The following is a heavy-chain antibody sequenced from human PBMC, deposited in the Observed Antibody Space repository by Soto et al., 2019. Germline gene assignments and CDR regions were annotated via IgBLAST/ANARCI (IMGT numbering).Heavy chain of an antibody. CDR1: GFTFSTYG. V-gene: IGHV3-30*03. CDR2: ISNDGNNK. CDR3: ARVPSSSYHYFDY. D-gene: IGHD6-13*01. J-gene: IGHJ4*02. Sequence: PGGSLRLSCAASGFTFSTYGMHWVRQAPGKGLEWVAVISNDGNNKYYADSVKGRFTISRDNSKNTLYLQMSSLRAEDTAVYSCARVPSSSYHYFDYWGQGTLVTVSS.